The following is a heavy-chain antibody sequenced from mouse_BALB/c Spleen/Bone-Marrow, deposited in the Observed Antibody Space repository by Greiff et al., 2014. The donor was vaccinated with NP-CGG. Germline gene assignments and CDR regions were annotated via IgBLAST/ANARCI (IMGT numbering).Heavy chain of an antibody. CDR2: IYPYNGNT. V-gene: IGHV1S29*02. J-gene: IGHJ3*01. CDR3: ARGVYYDFDVWFAN. Sequence: LEESGPELVKPGASVKISCKASGYNLTDYNMHWVKQNHGKSLEGIGYIYPYNGNTGNNEKLRSKAKLTVDNPSRKAYMELRSLTSEDSAVYYCARGVYYDFDVWFANLGQKTLVTVSA. CDR1: GYNLTDYN. D-gene: IGHD2-4*01.